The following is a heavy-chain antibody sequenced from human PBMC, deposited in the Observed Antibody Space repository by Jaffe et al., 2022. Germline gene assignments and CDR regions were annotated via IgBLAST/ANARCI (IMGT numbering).Heavy chain of an antibody. D-gene: IGHD6-6*01. CDR2: INHSGST. CDR3: ARWEIAAYYYFDY. J-gene: IGHJ4*02. CDR1: GGSFSGYY. Sequence: QVQLQQWGAGLLKPSETLSLTCAVYGGSFSGYYWSWIRQPPGKGLEWIGEINHSGSTNYNPSLKSRVTISVDTSKNQFSLKLSSVTAADTAVYYCARWEIAAYYYFDYWGQGTLVTVSS. V-gene: IGHV4-34*01.